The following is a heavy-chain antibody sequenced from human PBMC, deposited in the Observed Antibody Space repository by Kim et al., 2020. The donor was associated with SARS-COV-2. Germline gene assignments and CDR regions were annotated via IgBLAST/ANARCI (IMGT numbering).Heavy chain of an antibody. Sequence: GGSLRLSCAGSGFTFSNYAMSWVRQAPGKGLKKGLEWVSAISAGGRSTYYADSVRGRFTISRDNSKSTLYLQMSSLGAEDTAIYYCAKDIPSAFQLFSFDIWRRGTLVTVSS. V-gene: IGHV3-23*01. CDR2: ISAGGRST. D-gene: IGHD1-1*01. CDR3: AKDIPSAFQLFSFDI. CDR1: GFTFSNYA. J-gene: IGHJ4*02.